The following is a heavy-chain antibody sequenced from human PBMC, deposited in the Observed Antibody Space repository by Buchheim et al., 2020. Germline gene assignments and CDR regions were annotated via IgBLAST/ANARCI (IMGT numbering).Heavy chain of an antibody. V-gene: IGHV3-33*01. D-gene: IGHD6-6*01. J-gene: IGHJ6*02. CDR3: ARAPGIAALRDYGMDV. CDR1: GFTFSSYG. CDR2: IWYDGSNK. Sequence: QVQLVESGGGVVQPGRSLRLSCAASGFTFSSYGMHWVRQAPGKGLEWVAVIWYDGSNKYYEDSVKGRFTISRDNSKNTLYLQMNSLRAEETAVYYCARAPGIAALRDYGMDVWGQGTT.